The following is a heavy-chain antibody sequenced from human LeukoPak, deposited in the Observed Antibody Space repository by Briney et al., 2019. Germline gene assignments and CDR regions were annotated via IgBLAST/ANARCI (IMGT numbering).Heavy chain of an antibody. CDR3: ARSRTNGVYNWFDP. V-gene: IGHV3-48*02. J-gene: IGHJ5*02. D-gene: IGHD2-8*01. Sequence: GGSLRLSCAASGFTFSSYSMNWVRQAPGKGLEWVSYISSSSSTIYYADSVKGRFTISRDNAKNSLYLQMNSLRDEDTAVCYCARSRTNGVYNWFDPWGQGTLVTVSS. CDR2: ISSSSSTI. CDR1: GFTFSSYS.